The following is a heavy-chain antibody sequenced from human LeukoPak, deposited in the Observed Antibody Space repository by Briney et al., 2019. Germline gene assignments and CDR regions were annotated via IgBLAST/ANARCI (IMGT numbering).Heavy chain of an antibody. Sequence: GGSLRLSCAASGFTFSSYGMNWVRQAPGKGLEFVSGISGSGGSTYYADSVKGRFTISRDNSKNTLYLQMNSLRAEDTVVYYCAKDKVFYYYAFDIWGQGTLVTVSS. CDR1: GFTFSSYG. CDR2: ISGSGGST. CDR3: AKDKVFYYYAFDI. J-gene: IGHJ3*02. D-gene: IGHD2/OR15-2a*01. V-gene: IGHV3-23*01.